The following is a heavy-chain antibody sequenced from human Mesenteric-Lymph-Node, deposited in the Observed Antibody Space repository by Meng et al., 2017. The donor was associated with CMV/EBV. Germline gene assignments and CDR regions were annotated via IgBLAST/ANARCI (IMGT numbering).Heavy chain of an antibody. V-gene: IGHV1-18*01. CDR3: VRNSTMPRGNPPFDI. D-gene: IGHD3-10*01. J-gene: IGHJ3*02. CDR1: GYTFTDYA. CDR2: ISGYNDDT. Sequence: SGYTFTDYALSWVRQAPGQGLEWLAWISGYNDDTNYAESLQGRLTVTTDTSTNTAYMELRSLRYEDTAMYYCVRNSTMPRGNPPFDIWGQGTMVTVSS.